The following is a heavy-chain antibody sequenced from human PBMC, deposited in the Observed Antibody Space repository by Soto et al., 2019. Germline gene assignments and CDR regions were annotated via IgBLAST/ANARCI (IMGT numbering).Heavy chain of an antibody. D-gene: IGHD2-15*01. CDR2: IDWDDDK. CDR1: GFSLSTSGMC. Sequence: VSGPTLVNPTQTLTLTCTFSGFSLSTSGMCVSWIRQPPGKALEWLALIDWDDDKYYSTSLKTRLTISKDTSKNQVVLTMTNMDPVDTATYYCARTNYRYCSGGSCYFFDYWGQGTLVTVSS. CDR3: ARTNYRYCSGGSCYFFDY. V-gene: IGHV2-70*01. J-gene: IGHJ4*02.